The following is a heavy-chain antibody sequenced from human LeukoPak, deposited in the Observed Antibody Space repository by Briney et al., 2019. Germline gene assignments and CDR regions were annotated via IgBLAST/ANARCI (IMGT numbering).Heavy chain of an antibody. J-gene: IGHJ4*02. V-gene: IGHV3-21*01. CDR1: GFTFSSYS. D-gene: IGHD3-22*01. CDR2: ISSSSSYI. CDR3: ARDQAYYDSSGYYVDY. Sequence: GGSLRLSWAASGFTFSSYSMSWGRQAPGKGREWVSSISSSSSYIYYADSVKGRFTISRDNAKNSLYLQMNSLRAEDTAVYYCARDQAYYDSSGYYVDYWGQGTLVTVSS.